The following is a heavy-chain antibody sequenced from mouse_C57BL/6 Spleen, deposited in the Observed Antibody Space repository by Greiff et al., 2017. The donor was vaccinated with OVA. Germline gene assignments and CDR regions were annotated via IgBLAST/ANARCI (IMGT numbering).Heavy chain of an antibody. CDR2: IDPETGGT. D-gene: IGHD1-1*01. CDR3: TRGNYYGKDAMDY. V-gene: IGHV1-15*01. J-gene: IGHJ4*01. Sequence: VKVVESGAELVRPGASVTLSCKASGYTFTDYEMHWVKQTPVHGLEWIGAIDPETGGTAYNQKFKGKAILTADKSSSTAYMELRSLTSEDSAVYYCTRGNYYGKDAMDYWGQGTSVTVSS. CDR1: GYTFTDYE.